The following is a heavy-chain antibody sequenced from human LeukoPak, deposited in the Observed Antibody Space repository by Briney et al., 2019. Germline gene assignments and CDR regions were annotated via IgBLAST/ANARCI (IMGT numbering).Heavy chain of an antibody. J-gene: IGHJ6*03. CDR1: GFTFSSYW. V-gene: IGHV3-74*03. CDR3: AKTSLSDPSGHYYYMDV. Sequence: GGSLRLSCEASGFTFSSYWIHWARQGPGKGLVWVSRINIDGSTTTYADFVMGRFTISRDNAKNTVSLQLNNLRIEDTALYYCAKTSLSDPSGHYYYMDVWGKGTTVTVSS. CDR2: INIDGSTT. D-gene: IGHD3-3*01.